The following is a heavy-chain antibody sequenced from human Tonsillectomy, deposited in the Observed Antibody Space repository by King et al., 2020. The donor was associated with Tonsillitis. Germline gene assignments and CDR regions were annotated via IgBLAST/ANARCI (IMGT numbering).Heavy chain of an antibody. D-gene: IGHD3-22*01. J-gene: IGHJ2*01. CDR3: VSGYDYYDSSGPEAYWYFDL. CDR2: IYYTGST. Sequence: QLQESGPGLVKPSQTLSLTCAVSGGSISSGGYSWTWIRQPPGKGLEWIGYIYYTGSTYYNPSLRSRVTISADTSKNQFSLKLSSVTAADTAVYYCVSGYDYYDSSGPEAYWYFDLWGRGTLVTVSS. CDR1: GGSISSGGYS. V-gene: IGHV4-30-4*07.